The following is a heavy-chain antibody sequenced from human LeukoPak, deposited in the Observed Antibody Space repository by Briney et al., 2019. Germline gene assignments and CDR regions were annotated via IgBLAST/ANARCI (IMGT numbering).Heavy chain of an antibody. Sequence: GGSLRLSCAASGFTFSSYARHWVRQAPGKGLEWVAVISYDGSNKYYADSVKGRFTISRDNSKNTLYLQMNSLRAEDTAVYYCARDDSSSWLRYFQHWGQGTLVTVSS. CDR3: ARDDSSSWLRYFQH. V-gene: IGHV3-30-3*01. CDR2: ISYDGSNK. CDR1: GFTFSSYA. J-gene: IGHJ1*01. D-gene: IGHD6-13*01.